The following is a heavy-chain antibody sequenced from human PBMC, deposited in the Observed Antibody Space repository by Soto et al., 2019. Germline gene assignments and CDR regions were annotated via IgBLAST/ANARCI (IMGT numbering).Heavy chain of an antibody. Sequence: GGSLRLSCAASGFTFSSYGMHWVRQAPGKGLEWVAVISGSGGSTYYADSVKGRFTISRDNSKNTLYLQMNSLRAEDTAFYYCAKAYNGLVAATRVDYWGQGTLVTVSS. J-gene: IGHJ4*02. V-gene: IGHV3-23*01. CDR3: AKAYNGLVAATRVDY. CDR1: GFTFSSYG. CDR2: ISGSGGST. D-gene: IGHD2-15*01.